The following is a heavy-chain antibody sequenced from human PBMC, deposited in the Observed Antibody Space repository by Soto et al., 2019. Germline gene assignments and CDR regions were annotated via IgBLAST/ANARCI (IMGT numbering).Heavy chain of an antibody. CDR3: ARGHIVVVPTVGWFDP. Sequence: SETLSLTCAVSGYSISSGYYWGWVRQPPGKGLEWLGSMFHSGKTYYNPSLKSRLTISVDTSKNQFSLKLNSVTAADTAVYYCARGHIVVVPTVGWFDPWGQGTLVTVSS. D-gene: IGHD2-2*01. CDR2: MFHSGKT. CDR1: GYSISSGYY. J-gene: IGHJ5*02. V-gene: IGHV4-38-2*01.